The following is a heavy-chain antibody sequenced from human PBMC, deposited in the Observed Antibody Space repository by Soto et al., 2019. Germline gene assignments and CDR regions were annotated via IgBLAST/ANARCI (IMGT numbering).Heavy chain of an antibody. CDR1: GFTVSSNY. Sequence: GGSLRLSCAASGFTVSSNYMSWVRQAPGKGLEWVSVIYSGGSTYYADSVKGRFTISRHNSKNTLYLQMNSLRAEDTAVYYCARVTSRGYSYGFPDDWGQGTLVPVSS. V-gene: IGHV3-53*04. J-gene: IGHJ4*02. CDR2: IYSGGST. CDR3: ARVTSRGYSYGFPDD. D-gene: IGHD5-18*01.